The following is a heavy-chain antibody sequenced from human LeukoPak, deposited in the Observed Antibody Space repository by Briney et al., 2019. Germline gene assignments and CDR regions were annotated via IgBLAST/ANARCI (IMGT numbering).Heavy chain of an antibody. CDR1: GVTVSDNY. CDR3: ASGSRFAY. Sequence: GGALRLSCAASGVTVSDNYISWVRQTPGKGLEWVSVIYSGGSIYYTDSVKCRFTISRHNSKNTLYLQMNSLRTEDTAVYYCASGSRFAYWGQGTLVTVYS. CDR2: IYSGGSI. V-gene: IGHV3-53*04. D-gene: IGHD5/OR15-5a*01. J-gene: IGHJ4*02.